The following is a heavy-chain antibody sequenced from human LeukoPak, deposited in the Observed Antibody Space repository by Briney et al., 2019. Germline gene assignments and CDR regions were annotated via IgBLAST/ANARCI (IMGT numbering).Heavy chain of an antibody. D-gene: IGHD3-10*01. Sequence: SETLSLTCTVSGGSISSGSYYWSWIRQPAGKGLEWIGRIYTSGSTNYNPSLKSRVTISVDTSKNQFSLKLSSVTAADTAVYYCARVLSLLWFGELNPYYFDYWGQGTLITVSS. CDR2: IYTSGST. J-gene: IGHJ4*02. V-gene: IGHV4-61*02. CDR1: GGSISSGSYY. CDR3: ARVLSLLWFGELNPYYFDY.